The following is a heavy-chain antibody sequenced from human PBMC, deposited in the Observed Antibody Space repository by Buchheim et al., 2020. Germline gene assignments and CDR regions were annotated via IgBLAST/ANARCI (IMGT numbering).Heavy chain of an antibody. CDR2: ISSRSSTI. Sequence: EVQLVESGGGLVQPGGSLRLSCAASGFTLISYSMNWVRQAPGKGLEWVSYISSRSSTIYYADSVKGRFTISSDNAKNSLYLQMNSLRAEDTAVYYCAREGYDADFDYWGQGTL. D-gene: IGHD5-12*01. CDR1: GFTLISYS. J-gene: IGHJ4*02. V-gene: IGHV3-48*01. CDR3: AREGYDADFDY.